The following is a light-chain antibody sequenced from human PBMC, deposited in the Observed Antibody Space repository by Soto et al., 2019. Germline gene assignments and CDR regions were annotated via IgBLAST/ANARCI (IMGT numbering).Light chain of an antibody. J-gene: IGKJ1*01. CDR2: DAS. CDR1: QSISSW. CDR3: HQYNSPVT. V-gene: IGKV1-5*01. Sequence: DIQMTQSPSTLSASVGDRVTITCRASQSISSWLAWYQQKPGKAPKLLIYDASSLESGVPSRFSGSGSGTEFTLTISSLQPDDFATYYCHQYNSPVTFGQGTKVEIK.